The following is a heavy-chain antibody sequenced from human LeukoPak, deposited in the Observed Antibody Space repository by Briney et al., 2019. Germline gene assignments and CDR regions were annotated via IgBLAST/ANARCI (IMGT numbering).Heavy chain of an antibody. V-gene: IGHV3-48*04. CDR2: ISSGSSTI. D-gene: IGHD3-9*01. CDR3: ARVAHFDRGMDV. Sequence: PGGSLRLSCAASGFTFSSYSMKWVRQAPGKGLDWLSYISSGSSTIYYADSVKGRFTISRDNTKKTLYLEMNSLRAEDTAVYFCARVAHFDRGMDVWGQGTTVTVSS. CDR1: GFTFSSYS. J-gene: IGHJ6*02.